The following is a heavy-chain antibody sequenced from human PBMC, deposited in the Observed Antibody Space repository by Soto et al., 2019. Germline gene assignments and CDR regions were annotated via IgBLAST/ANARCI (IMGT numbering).Heavy chain of an antibody. CDR1: GFTFSSYW. D-gene: IGHD3-3*01. CDR3: ARDDALRFSGV. J-gene: IGHJ6*04. Sequence: QLVESGGGLVQPGGSLRLSCAASGFTFSSYWMSWVRQAPGKGLEWVANIKQDGSEKYYVDSVKGRFTISRDNAKNSLYLQMNSLRAEDAAVYYCARDDALRFSGVWGKGTTVTVSS. V-gene: IGHV3-7*01. CDR2: IKQDGSEK.